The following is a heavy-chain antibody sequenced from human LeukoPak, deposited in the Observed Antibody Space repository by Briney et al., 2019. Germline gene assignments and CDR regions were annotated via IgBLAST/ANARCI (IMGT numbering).Heavy chain of an antibody. CDR2: INWNGGST. J-gene: IGHJ4*02. CDR1: GFTFDDYG. Sequence: PGGSLRLSCAASGFTFDDYGMSWVRQAPGKGLEWVSGINWNGGSTGYADSVKGRFTISRDNAKKSLYLQMNSQRAEDTALYYCARVDSSSWYGGVYWGQGTLVTVSS. D-gene: IGHD6-13*01. V-gene: IGHV3-20*04. CDR3: ARVDSSSWYGGVY.